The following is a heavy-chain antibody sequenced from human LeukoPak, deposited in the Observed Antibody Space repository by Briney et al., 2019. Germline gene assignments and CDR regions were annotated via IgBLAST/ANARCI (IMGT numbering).Heavy chain of an antibody. Sequence: GGSLRLSCAASGFTLSDYEMNWIRQAPGKGLEWVAYISSSGRSTYYADSVKGRFTISRDNTKNSLYLQMDSLRAEDTAVYYCARGPDCSGGRCSERGLDYWGQGTLVTVSS. CDR3: ARGPDCSGGRCSERGLDY. J-gene: IGHJ4*02. CDR2: ISSSGRST. V-gene: IGHV3-48*03. CDR1: GFTLSDYE. D-gene: IGHD2-15*01.